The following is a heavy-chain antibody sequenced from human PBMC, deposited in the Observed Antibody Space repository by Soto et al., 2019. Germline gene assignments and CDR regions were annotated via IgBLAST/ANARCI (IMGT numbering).Heavy chain of an antibody. J-gene: IGHJ6*02. CDR2: MKSSAYGGTT. D-gene: IGHD3-10*01. CDR3: RAAVHLDYYHYGMDV. V-gene: IGHV3-49*03. Sequence: GGSLRLSCVASGFTLGDYALTWYRQGAGKGLEWVASMKSSAYGGTTQYAEPVKGRFTISGDDSRGIAYLQMNSLKIEDTALYYCRAAVHLDYYHYGMDVWGQGTTVTVSS. CDR1: GFTLGDYA.